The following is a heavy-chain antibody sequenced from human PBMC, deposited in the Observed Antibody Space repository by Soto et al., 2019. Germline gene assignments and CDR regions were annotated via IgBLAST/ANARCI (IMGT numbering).Heavy chain of an antibody. CDR3: ARDADIVLMVYATNYFDY. D-gene: IGHD2-8*01. CDR1: GYTFTSYG. V-gene: IGHV1-18*01. CDR2: ISAYNGNT. J-gene: IGHJ4*02. Sequence: ASVKVSCKASGYTFTSYGISWVRQAPGQGLEWMGWISAYNGNTNYAQKLQGRVTMTTDTSTSTAYMELRSLRSDDTAVYYCARDADIVLMVYATNYFDYWGKGTLVTVSS.